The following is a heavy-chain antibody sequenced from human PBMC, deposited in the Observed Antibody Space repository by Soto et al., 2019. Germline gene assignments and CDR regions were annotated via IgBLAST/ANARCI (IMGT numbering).Heavy chain of an antibody. D-gene: IGHD3-22*01. CDR2: INAANGNT. CDR3: ARAFSSYYNSGVDYYNGFYYFDY. Sequence: ASVKVSCKASGYTFTTFPMHWVRQAPGQRLEWMGWINAANGNTDSSQKFQGRVTIKRDTSANTAYMELSSLTSEDTAVYYCARAFSSYYNSGVDYYNGFYYFDYWGQGTLVTVSS. J-gene: IGHJ4*02. CDR1: GYTFTTFP. V-gene: IGHV1-3*01.